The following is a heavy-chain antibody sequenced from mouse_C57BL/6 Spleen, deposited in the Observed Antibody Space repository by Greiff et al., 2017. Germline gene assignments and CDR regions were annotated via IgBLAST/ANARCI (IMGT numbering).Heavy chain of an antibody. CDR1: GYTFTDYY. CDR3: ARAYDPAGFAY. V-gene: IGHV1-26*01. Sequence: EVQLQQSGPELVKPGASVKISCKASGYTFTDYYMNWVKQSHGKSLEWIGDINPNNGGTSYNQKFKGKATLTVDKSSSTAYMELRSLTSEDSAVYYCARAYDPAGFAYWGQGTLVTVSA. J-gene: IGHJ3*01. D-gene: IGHD6-5*01. CDR2: INPNNGGT.